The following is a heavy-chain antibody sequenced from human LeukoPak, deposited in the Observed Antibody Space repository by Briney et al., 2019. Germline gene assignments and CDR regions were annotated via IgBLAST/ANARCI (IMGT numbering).Heavy chain of an antibody. V-gene: IGHV3-74*01. CDR3: ARDDYGDYFFPY. J-gene: IGHJ4*02. Sequence: GGSLRLSCAASGFTFSTYWMHWVRQAPGKELVWVSRINSDESNTNYADSVKGRFTISRDNAKNTLYLQMNSLRAEDTAVYYCARDDYGDYFFPYWGQGTLVTVSS. CDR2: INSDESNT. CDR1: GFTFSTYW. D-gene: IGHD4-17*01.